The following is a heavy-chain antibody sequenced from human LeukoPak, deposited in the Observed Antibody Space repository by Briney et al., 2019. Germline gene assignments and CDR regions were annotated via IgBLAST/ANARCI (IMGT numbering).Heavy chain of an antibody. CDR2: IRYDGSNK. CDR3: ARPPYGDYETNWFDP. CDR1: GFTFSSYG. J-gene: IGHJ5*02. V-gene: IGHV3-30*02. D-gene: IGHD4-17*01. Sequence: GGSLRLSCAASGFTFSSYGMHWVRQAPGKGLEWVAFIRYDGSNKYYADSVKGRFTISRDNAKNSLYLQMNSLRAEDTAVYYCARPPYGDYETNWFDPWGQGTLVTVSS.